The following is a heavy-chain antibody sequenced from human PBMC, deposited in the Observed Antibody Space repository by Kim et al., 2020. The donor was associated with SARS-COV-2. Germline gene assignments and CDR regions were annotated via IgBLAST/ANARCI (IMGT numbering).Heavy chain of an antibody. D-gene: IGHD1-26*01. V-gene: IGHV1-46*02. CDR1: GYTFNSSY. CDR3: ARIERTTNGGNYDY. J-gene: IGHJ4*02. CDR2: INPSFGST. Sequence: ASVKVSCKASGYTFNSSYIHWVRQAPGQGLEWMGMINPSFGSTAYALNSQGRVTMTRDTSTSTVYMEVSSLRPEDTAVYYCARIERTTNGGNYDYWGQGTLVTVSS.